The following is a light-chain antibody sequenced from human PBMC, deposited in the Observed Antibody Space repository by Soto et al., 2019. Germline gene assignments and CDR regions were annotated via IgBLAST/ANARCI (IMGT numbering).Light chain of an antibody. J-gene: IGKJ2*01. Sequence: EIVLTQSPGTLSLSPGERATLSCRASQSVSSSYLAWYQQKAGQAPRLLIHGVSTRATGVPDRFSGSGFGTDFTLTISRLEPEDFAVYYCQQYVTSPYIFGQGTKLEIK. V-gene: IGKV3-20*01. CDR2: GVS. CDR1: QSVSSSY. CDR3: QQYVTSPYI.